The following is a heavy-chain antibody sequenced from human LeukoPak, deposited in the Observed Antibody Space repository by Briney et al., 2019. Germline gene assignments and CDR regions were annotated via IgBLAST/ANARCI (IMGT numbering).Heavy chain of an antibody. CDR1: GFTLRDHS. CDR3: ARDVRYLTGISSYYYYMDV. CDR2: ARSQASGYST. D-gene: IGHD2-15*01. Sequence: GGSLRLSCAASGFTLRDHSMDWVRQAPGKGLEWVVRARSQASGYSTEYAASVKGRFTILRDDPETSVYLQMNSLKTDDTAIYFCARDVRYLTGISSYYYYMDVWGKGTTVTVSS. V-gene: IGHV3-72*01. J-gene: IGHJ6*03.